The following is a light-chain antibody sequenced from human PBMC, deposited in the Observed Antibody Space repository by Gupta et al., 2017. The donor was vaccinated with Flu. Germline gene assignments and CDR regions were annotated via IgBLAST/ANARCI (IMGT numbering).Light chain of an antibody. Sequence: DRVTITCRASQDISSSLAWYQQKPGRAPKLLIYPASTLQSGVPSRFSGTGSGTEFTLTISSLQPEDFAAYYCQHLNTYPPYTFGQGTKLEIK. J-gene: IGKJ2*01. V-gene: IGKV1-9*01. CDR1: QDISSS. CDR2: PAS. CDR3: QHLNTYPPYT.